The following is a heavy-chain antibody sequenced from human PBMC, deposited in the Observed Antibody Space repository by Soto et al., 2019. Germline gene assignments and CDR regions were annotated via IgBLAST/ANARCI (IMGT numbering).Heavy chain of an antibody. Sequence: LRLSCAASGFTFSSYWMHWVRQAPGKGLVWVSRINSDGSSTSYADSVKGRFTISRDNAKNTLYLQMNSLRAEDTAVYYCARDAPVADHAFDIWGQGTMVTVSS. CDR3: ARDAPVADHAFDI. J-gene: IGHJ3*02. CDR1: GFTFSSYW. D-gene: IGHD5-12*01. CDR2: INSDGSST. V-gene: IGHV3-74*01.